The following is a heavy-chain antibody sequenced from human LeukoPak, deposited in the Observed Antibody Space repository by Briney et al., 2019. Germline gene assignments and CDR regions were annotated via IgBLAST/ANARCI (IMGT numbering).Heavy chain of an antibody. V-gene: IGHV1-2*02. CDR1: GYTFTGYY. J-gene: IGHJ4*02. D-gene: IGHD6-6*01. CDR2: INPNSGGT. CDR3: ARRHSIAARPGFDY. Sequence: ASVKVSCKASGYTFTGYYMHWVRQAPGQGLEWMGWINPNSGGTNYAQKLQGRVTMTRDTSISTAYMELSRLRSDDTAVYYCARRHSIAARPGFDYWGQGTLVTVSS.